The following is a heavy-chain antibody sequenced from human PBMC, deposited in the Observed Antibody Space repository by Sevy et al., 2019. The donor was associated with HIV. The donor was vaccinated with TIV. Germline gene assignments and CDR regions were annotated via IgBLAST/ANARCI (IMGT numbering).Heavy chain of an antibody. J-gene: IGHJ4*02. CDR2: INPDSGDT. D-gene: IGHD5-18*01. V-gene: IGHV1-2*02. CDR3: AAPGVYRYGSLLDH. CDR1: GYSFTGHF. Sequence: ASVKVSCRTSGYSFTGHFVHWVRQAPGQGLEWMGWINPDSGDTKYAEKFQGRVTVTRDTSISTAYMELSNLRSDDTAVYYCAAPGVYRYGSLLDHWGQGTLVTVSS.